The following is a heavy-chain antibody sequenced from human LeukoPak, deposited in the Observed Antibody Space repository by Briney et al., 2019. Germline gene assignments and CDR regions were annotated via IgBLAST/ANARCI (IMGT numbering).Heavy chain of an antibody. CDR2: NYYSGSP. D-gene: IGHD4-17*01. CDR1: GGSIRRGDYL. CDR3: ARGNYGTGY. J-gene: IGHJ4*02. Sequence: HTLSLLRTVWGGSIRRGDYLRGWGPQPPGKGREWIGYNYYSGSPYYNPSLKSRVTISVDTSKNQFSLKLSSVTAADTAVYYCARGNYGTGYWGQGTLVTVSS. V-gene: IGHV4-30-4*01.